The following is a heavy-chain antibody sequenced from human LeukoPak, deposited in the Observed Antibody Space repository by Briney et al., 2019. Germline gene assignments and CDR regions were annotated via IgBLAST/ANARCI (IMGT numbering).Heavy chain of an antibody. V-gene: IGHV4-39*07. CDR2: IFYTGNT. CDR1: GGSIISSSYY. J-gene: IGHJ3*02. CDR3: ARDRNDAFDI. Sequence: PSETLSLTCTVSGGSIISSSYYWGWIRQPPGKGLEWIGTIFYTGNTYYNSSLKSRVTISVDTSKNQFSLKLSSVTAADTAVYYCARDRNDAFDIWGRGTMVTVSS.